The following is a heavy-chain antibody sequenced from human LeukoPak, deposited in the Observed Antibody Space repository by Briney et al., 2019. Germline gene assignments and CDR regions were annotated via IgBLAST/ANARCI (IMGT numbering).Heavy chain of an antibody. V-gene: IGHV3-23*01. J-gene: IGHJ5*01. Sequence: GGALRLSCPASGFTFSSYAMSWVRQAPGKGLEWVSAISGSAATTYYADSVKGRFTISRDNSKNTLYVQMDSLRGDDTAVYYCAKNGKYQLLGSWCDSWGQGTLVTVSS. CDR2: ISGSAATT. D-gene: IGHD2-2*01. CDR3: AKNGKYQLLGSWCDS. CDR1: GFTFSSYA.